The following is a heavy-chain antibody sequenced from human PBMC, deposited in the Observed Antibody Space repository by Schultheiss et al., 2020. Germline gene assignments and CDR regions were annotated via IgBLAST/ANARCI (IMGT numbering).Heavy chain of an antibody. CDR3: ARDNPPYPGIAAAGTPEYYYYGMDV. J-gene: IGHJ6*04. D-gene: IGHD6-13*01. CDR2: TYYRSKWYN. CDR1: GDSVSSNSAA. Sequence: SQTLSLTCAISGDSVSSNSAAWNWIRQSPSRGLEWLGRTYYRSKWYNDYAVSVESRITINPDTSKNQFSLQLNSVTPEDTAVYYCARDNPPYPGIAAAGTPEYYYYGMDVWGEETTGTASS. V-gene: IGHV6-1*01.